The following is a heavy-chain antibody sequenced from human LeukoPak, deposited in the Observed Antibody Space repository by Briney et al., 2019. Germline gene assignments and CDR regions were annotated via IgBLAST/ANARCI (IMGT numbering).Heavy chain of an antibody. CDR3: AGGQGAIMVRGVIMGLGYYYYMDV. D-gene: IGHD3-10*01. CDR2: IIPILGTA. J-gene: IGHJ6*03. Sequence: SVKVSCKASGGTFSSYAISWVRQAPGQGLEWMGGIIPILGTANYAQKFQGRVTITTDESTSTAYMELSSLRSEDTAVYYCAGGQGAIMVRGVIMGLGYYYYMDVWGKGTTVTVSS. CDR1: GGTFSSYA. V-gene: IGHV1-69*05.